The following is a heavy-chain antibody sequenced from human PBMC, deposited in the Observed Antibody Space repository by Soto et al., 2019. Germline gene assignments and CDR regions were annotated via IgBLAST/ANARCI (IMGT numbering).Heavy chain of an antibody. D-gene: IGHD2-15*01. CDR2: IYHSAST. V-gene: IGHV4-30-2*01. Sequence: TLSLTCAVSGGSISSGGYSWSWIRQPPGKGLELIGYIYHSASTYYNPSLKSRVTISVDRSKNQLSLKLSSVTAADTAVYYCGRVQDYWGQGTLVIVSS. J-gene: IGHJ4*02. CDR3: GRVQDY. CDR1: GGSISSGGYS.